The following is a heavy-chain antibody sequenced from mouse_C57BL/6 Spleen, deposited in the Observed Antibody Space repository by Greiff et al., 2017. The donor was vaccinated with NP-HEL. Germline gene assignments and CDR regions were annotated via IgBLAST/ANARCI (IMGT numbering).Heavy chain of an antibody. CDR2: IDPSDSYT. D-gene: IGHD1-1*01. J-gene: IGHJ2*01. CDR1: GYTFTSYW. Sequence: QVQLQQPGAELVKPGASVKLSCKASGYTFTSYWMQWVKQRPGQGLEWIGEIDPSDSYTNYNQKFKGKATLTVDTSSSTAYMQLSSLTSEDSAVYYCAGRGYYGSSLDYWGQGTTLTVSS. CDR3: AGRGYYGSSLDY. V-gene: IGHV1-50*01.